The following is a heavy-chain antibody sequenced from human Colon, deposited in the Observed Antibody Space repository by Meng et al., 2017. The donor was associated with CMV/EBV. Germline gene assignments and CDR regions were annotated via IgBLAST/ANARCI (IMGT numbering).Heavy chain of an antibody. J-gene: IGHJ1*01. CDR1: GYSFSGYY. V-gene: IGHV1-2*02. CDR2: MDPTTGRT. D-gene: IGHD3-16*01. CDR3: ASHSSYVWGSHH. Sequence: QLPRVPSGAEVRMPWPSMKVSCDAFGYSFSGYYIQWVRQAPGQMLGLMGWMDPTTGRTDYTQKFQGTVTMTRDTSISTAYLELSKLTSDDTAVYYCASHSSYVWGSHHWGQGTLVTVSS.